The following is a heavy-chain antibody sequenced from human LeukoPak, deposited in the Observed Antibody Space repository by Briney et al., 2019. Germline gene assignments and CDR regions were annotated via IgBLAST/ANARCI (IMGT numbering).Heavy chain of an antibody. CDR3: ARAADYYGSGSYLFDY. J-gene: IGHJ4*02. D-gene: IGHD3-10*01. CDR1: GGSISSSSYY. Sequence: SETLSLTCTVSGGSISSSSYYWGWIRQPPGKGLEWIGSIYYSGSTNYNPSLKSRVTISVDTSKNQFSLKLSSVTAADTAVYYCARAADYYGSGSYLFDYWGQGTLVTVSS. CDR2: IYYSGST. V-gene: IGHV4-39*07.